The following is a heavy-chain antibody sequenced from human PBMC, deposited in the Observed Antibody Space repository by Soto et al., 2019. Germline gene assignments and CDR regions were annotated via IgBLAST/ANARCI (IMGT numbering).Heavy chain of an antibody. CDR3: ARGEGYCSGGSCYSWYYYGMDV. V-gene: IGHV3-48*02. CDR2: ISSSSSTV. CDR1: GFTFSSHS. D-gene: IGHD2-15*01. J-gene: IGHJ6*04. Sequence: PGGSLRLSCAASGFTFSSHSMNWVRQAPGKGLEWVSYISSSSSTVYYADSVKGRFTISRDNAKNSLYLQMNSLRDEDTAVYYCARGEGYCSGGSCYSWYYYGMDVWGKGTTVTVSS.